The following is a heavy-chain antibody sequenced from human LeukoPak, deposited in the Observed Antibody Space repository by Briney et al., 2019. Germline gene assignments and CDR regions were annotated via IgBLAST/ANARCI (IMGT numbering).Heavy chain of an antibody. Sequence: SQTLSLTCTFSGGSISSGDDYWSWIRQPPGKGLEWIGYIYYSGRTYYNPSLKSRVTISVDTSSTQFSLKLSSVTAADTAVYYCASDHGFLEWLLLPPTEWGQGTLVTVSS. J-gene: IGHJ4*02. CDR2: IYYSGRT. CDR1: GGSISSGDDY. CDR3: ASDHGFLEWLLLPPTE. D-gene: IGHD3-3*01. V-gene: IGHV4-30-4*01.